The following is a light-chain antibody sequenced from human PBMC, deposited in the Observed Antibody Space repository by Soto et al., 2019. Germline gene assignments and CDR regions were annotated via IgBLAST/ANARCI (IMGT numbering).Light chain of an antibody. CDR1: SSDVGGYNY. CDR2: EVS. Sequence: QSALTQPASVSGSPGQSITISCTGTSSDVGGYNYVSWYQQHPGKAPKLMIYEVSNRPSGVSNRFSGSKSGNTASLTISGLQAEDEADYYCSSYTSSSTPWVFGGGTKVTAL. V-gene: IGLV2-14*01. J-gene: IGLJ3*02. CDR3: SSYTSSSTPWV.